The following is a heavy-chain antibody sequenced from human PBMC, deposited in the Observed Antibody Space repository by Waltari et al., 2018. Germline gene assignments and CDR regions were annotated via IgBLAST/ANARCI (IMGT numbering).Heavy chain of an antibody. D-gene: IGHD1-26*01. CDR2: IDKIGGRT. V-gene: IGHV3-23*01. CDR3: AKAGHTGSHYDY. Sequence: EVQLLESGGGLVQPGGSLRLSCAASGFSFSSYTMGWVRQAPGKGLEWVSDIDKIGGRTYYADSVKGRFTISRDNSKNTLYLQVNSLRAEDTAVYFCAKAGHTGSHYDYWGQGTLVIVSS. J-gene: IGHJ4*02. CDR1: GFSFSSYT.